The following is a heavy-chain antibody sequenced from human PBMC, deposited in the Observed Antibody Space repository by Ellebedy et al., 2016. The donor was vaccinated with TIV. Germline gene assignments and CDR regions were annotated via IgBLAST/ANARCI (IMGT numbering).Heavy chain of an antibody. J-gene: IGHJ4*02. CDR1: GFTFDDYA. V-gene: IGHV3-43D*03. CDR2: INWDGGSI. D-gene: IGHD3-10*01. CDR3: AKDMGAGVRGVPVDY. Sequence: GESLKISXAASGFTFDDYAMHWVRQVPGKGLEWVSLINWDGGSIYYADSLQGRFIISRDNSKNSVYLQMRSLRPEDTGLYYCAKDMGAGVRGVPVDYWGQGTQVTVSS.